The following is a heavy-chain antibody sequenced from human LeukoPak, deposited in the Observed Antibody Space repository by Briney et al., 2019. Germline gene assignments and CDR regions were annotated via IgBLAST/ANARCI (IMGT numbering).Heavy chain of an antibody. Sequence: ASVKVSCKASGYTFTSYDINWVRQATGQGLEWMGWMNPNSGNTGYAQKFQGRVTMTRNTSISTAYMELSRLRSDDTAVYYCAGGRRYYDSSGSRQYFDLWGRGTLVTVSS. CDR2: MNPNSGNT. D-gene: IGHD3-22*01. J-gene: IGHJ2*01. V-gene: IGHV1-8*01. CDR1: GYTFTSYD. CDR3: AGGRRYYDSSGSRQYFDL.